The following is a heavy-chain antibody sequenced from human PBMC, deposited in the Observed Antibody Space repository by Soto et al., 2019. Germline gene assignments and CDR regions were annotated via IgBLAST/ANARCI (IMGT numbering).Heavy chain of an antibody. V-gene: IGHV4-61*01. J-gene: IGHJ4*02. CDR3: ARDAGRYYDSTGYEFDY. CDR1: GGSVSSGSYF. D-gene: IGHD3-22*01. CDR2: IYYSGST. Sequence: QVQLQESGPGLVKPSETLSLTCTVSGGSVSSGSYFWSWIRQPPGKGLEWIGYIYYSGSTNYNPSLKSRVIISVDTSKNQFSLKLSSVTAADTAVYYCARDAGRYYDSTGYEFDYWGQGTLVTVSS.